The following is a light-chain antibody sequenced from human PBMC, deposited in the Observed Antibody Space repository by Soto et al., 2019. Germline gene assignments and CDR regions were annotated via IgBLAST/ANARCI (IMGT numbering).Light chain of an antibody. CDR1: GSNIGTNT. V-gene: IGLV1-44*01. CDR2: TNN. Sequence: QSVLTQPPSASGTPGRRVTISCSGSGSNIGTNTVNWDQQLPGTAPKLLIYTNNQRPSGVPDRFSGSKSGTSASLAISGLQSEDEADYYCAAWDDSLNGYVFGPGTKLTVL. J-gene: IGLJ1*01. CDR3: AAWDDSLNGYV.